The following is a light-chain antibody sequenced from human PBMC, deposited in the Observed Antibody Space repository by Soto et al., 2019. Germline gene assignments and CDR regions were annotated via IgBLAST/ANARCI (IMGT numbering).Light chain of an antibody. CDR2: GSS. V-gene: IGLV1-40*01. CDR3: QSYDSSLSSVV. J-gene: IGLJ2*01. CDR1: SSNIGAGYD. Sequence: QSVLTQPPSVSGAPGQRVTISCTGSSSNIGAGYDVHWYQQLPGTAPKLLIYGSSNRPSGVPDRFSGSKSGTSASLAITGLQAEDEADYYCQSYDSSLSSVVFGGWTKLTVL.